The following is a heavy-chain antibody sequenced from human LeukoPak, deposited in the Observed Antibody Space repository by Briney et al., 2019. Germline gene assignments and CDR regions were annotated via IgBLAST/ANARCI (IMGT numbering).Heavy chain of an antibody. J-gene: IGHJ4*02. CDR3: AKWARDCSSTSCYMRY. D-gene: IGHD2-2*02. CDR2: IGGGGGST. CDR1: GFTFSSYA. V-gene: IGHV3-23*01. Sequence: GGSLRLSCAASGFTFSSYAMSWVRQAPGKGLEWVSAIGGGGGSTYYADSVKGRFTISRDNSKNTLYLQMNSLRAEDTAVYYCAKWARDCSSTSCYMRYWGQGTLVTVSS.